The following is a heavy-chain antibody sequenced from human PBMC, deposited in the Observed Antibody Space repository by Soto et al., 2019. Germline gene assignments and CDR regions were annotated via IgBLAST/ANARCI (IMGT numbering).Heavy chain of an antibody. CDR1: GGSISSGSYY. Sequence: SETLSLTCTVSGGSISSGSYYWGWIRQHPGKGLEWTGYIYYSGSTYYNPSLKSRVTISVDTSKNQFSLKLSSVTAADTAVYYCARARYYYNSSGYYYFDAFDIWGQGTMVTVSS. D-gene: IGHD3-22*01. CDR3: ARARYYYNSSGYYYFDAFDI. J-gene: IGHJ3*02. V-gene: IGHV4-31*03. CDR2: IYYSGST.